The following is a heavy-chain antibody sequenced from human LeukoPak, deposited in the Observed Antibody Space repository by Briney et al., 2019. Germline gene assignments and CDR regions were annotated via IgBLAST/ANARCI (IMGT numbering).Heavy chain of an antibody. V-gene: IGHV3-7*03. D-gene: IGHD2-21*02. J-gene: IGHJ4*02. CDR3: AREGTFGDYRASGDH. CDR1: GFTFSTYW. Sequence: GGSLRLSCEASGFTFSTYWMKWVRQAPGKGLEWVANIKQDGSQKYYVDSVKGRFIISRDNAKDSLYLQMNSVRAEDTAVYYCAREGTFGDYRASGDHWGQGALVTVSS. CDR2: IKQDGSQK.